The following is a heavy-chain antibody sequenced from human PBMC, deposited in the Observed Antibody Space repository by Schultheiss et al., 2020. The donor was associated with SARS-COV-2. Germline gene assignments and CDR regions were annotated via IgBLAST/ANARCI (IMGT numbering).Heavy chain of an antibody. V-gene: IGHV3-21*01. Sequence: GESLKISCAASGFTFNSYVMNWVRQAPGKGLEWVSSISSSSSYIYYADSVKGRFTISRDNAKNSLYLQMNSLRAEDTAVYYCARGENNWNYVKAYWGQGTLVTVSS. CDR2: ISSSSSYI. CDR3: ARGENNWNYVKAY. CDR1: GFTFNSYV. J-gene: IGHJ4*02. D-gene: IGHD1-7*01.